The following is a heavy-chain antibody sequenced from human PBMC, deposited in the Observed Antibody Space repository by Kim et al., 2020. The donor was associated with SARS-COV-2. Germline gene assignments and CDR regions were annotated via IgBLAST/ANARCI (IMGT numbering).Heavy chain of an antibody. J-gene: IGHJ5*02. CDR2: IIPIFGTA. V-gene: IGHV1-69*13. CDR1: GGTFSSYA. CDR3: ARGLGSGGAVGIVVVPAAMPGWFDP. Sequence: SVKVSCKASGGTFSSYAISWVRQAPGQGLEWMGGIIPIFGTANYAQKFQGRVTITADESTSTAYMELSSLRSEDTAVYYCARGLGSGGAVGIVVVPAAMPGWFDPWGQGTLVTVSS. D-gene: IGHD2-2*03.